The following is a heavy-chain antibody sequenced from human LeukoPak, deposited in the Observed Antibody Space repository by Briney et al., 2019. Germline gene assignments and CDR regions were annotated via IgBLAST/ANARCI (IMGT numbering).Heavy chain of an antibody. CDR2: ISSSSSYI. D-gene: IGHD2-21*02. Sequence: GGSLRLSCAASGFTFSSYSMNWVRQAPGKGLEWVSSISSSSSYIYYADSVKGRFTISRDNAKNSLYLQMNSLRAEDTAVYYCARDFYCGGDCYSGALDIWGQGTMVTVSS. CDR1: GFTFSSYS. J-gene: IGHJ3*02. CDR3: ARDFYCGGDCYSGALDI. V-gene: IGHV3-21*01.